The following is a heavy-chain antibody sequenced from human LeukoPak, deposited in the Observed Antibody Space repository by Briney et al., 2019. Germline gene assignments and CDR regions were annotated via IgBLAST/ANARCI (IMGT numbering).Heavy chain of an antibody. Sequence: WASVKVSCKASGYTFTSYGISWVRQAPGQGLEWMGWISAYNGNTNYAQNLRGRVTMTTDTSTSTAYMELRSLRSDDTAVYYCARAGSSGHYSDYWGQGTLVTVSS. D-gene: IGHD6-19*01. J-gene: IGHJ4*02. CDR2: ISAYNGNT. CDR3: ARAGSSGHYSDY. CDR1: GYTFTSYG. V-gene: IGHV1-18*01.